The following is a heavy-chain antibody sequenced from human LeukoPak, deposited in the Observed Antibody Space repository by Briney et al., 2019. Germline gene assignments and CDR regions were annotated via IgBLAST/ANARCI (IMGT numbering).Heavy chain of an antibody. CDR3: AKGRLLLWFGELDP. CDR2: ISGSGGST. Sequence: GGSLRLSCEASGFTFSSCALSWVRQAPGKGLEWVSAISGSGGSTYYADSVKGRFTISRDNSKNTLYLQMNSLRAEDTAVYYCAKGRLLLWFGELDPWGQGTLVTVSS. CDR1: GFTFSSCA. V-gene: IGHV3-23*01. J-gene: IGHJ5*02. D-gene: IGHD3-10*01.